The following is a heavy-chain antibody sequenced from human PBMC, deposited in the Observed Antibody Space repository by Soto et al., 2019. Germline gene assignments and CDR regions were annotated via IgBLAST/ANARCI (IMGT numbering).Heavy chain of an antibody. CDR3: ARLPHLRFLEWFPSANYFDY. CDR1: GGSISSSSYY. Sequence: SETLSLTCTVSGGSISSSSYYWGWIRQPPGKGLEWIGSIYYSGSTYYNPSLKSRVTISVDTSKNQFSLKLSSVTAADTAVYYCARLPHLRFLEWFPSANYFDYWGQGTLVTVSS. J-gene: IGHJ4*02. V-gene: IGHV4-39*01. D-gene: IGHD3-3*01. CDR2: IYYSGST.